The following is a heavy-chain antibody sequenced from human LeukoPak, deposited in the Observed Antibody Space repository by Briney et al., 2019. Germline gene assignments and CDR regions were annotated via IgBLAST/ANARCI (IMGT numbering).Heavy chain of an antibody. D-gene: IGHD3-22*01. CDR2: IIPIFGTA. J-gene: IGHJ4*02. CDR1: GGTFSSYA. CDR3: ARDGYATYYYDSSGYPGGYFDY. V-gene: IGHV1-69*01. Sequence: SVKVSCKASGGTFSSYAISWVRQAPGQGLEWMGGIIPIFGTANYAQKFQGRVTITADESTSTAYMELSSLRSEGTAVYYCARDGYATYYYDSSGYPGGYFDYWGQGTLVTVSS.